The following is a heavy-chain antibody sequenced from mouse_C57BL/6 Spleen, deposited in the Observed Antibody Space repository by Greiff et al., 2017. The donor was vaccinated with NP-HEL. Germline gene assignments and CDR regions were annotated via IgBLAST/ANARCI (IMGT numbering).Heavy chain of an antibody. CDR3: ARQNWGGWYFDV. D-gene: IGHD4-1*01. CDR2: ISSGGSYT. V-gene: IGHV5-6*01. J-gene: IGHJ1*03. Sequence: EVHLVESGGDLVKPGGSLKLSCAASGFTFSSYGMSWVRQTPDKRLEWVATISSGGSYTYYPDSVKGRFTISRDNAKNTLYLQLSSLKSEDTAMYYCARQNWGGWYFDVWGTGTTVTVSS. CDR1: GFTFSSYG.